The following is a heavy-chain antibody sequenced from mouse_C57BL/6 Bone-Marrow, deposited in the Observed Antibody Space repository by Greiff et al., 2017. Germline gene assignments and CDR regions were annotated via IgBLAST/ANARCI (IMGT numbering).Heavy chain of an antibody. CDR2: INPYNGGT. CDR3: ARGDYSRDY. V-gene: IGHV1-19*01. Sequence: EVQLQQSGPVLVKPGASVKMSCKASGYTFTDYYMNWVKQSHGKSLEWIGVINPYNGGTSYNQKFKGKDTLTVDKSSSTAYMELNSLTSEDSAVYYCARGDYSRDYWGQGTTLTVSS. D-gene: IGHD2-12*01. J-gene: IGHJ2*01. CDR1: GYTFTDYY.